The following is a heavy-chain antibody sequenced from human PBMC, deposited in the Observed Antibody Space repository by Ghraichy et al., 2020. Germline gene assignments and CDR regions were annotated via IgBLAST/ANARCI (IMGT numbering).Heavy chain of an antibody. D-gene: IGHD4-23*01. CDR3: TRGVLYGGSYYFDY. CDR2: IWYDGTNK. Sequence: GGSLRLSCAASGFSFSTSGMHWVRQAPGKGLEWVAIIWYDGTNKYHADSVKGRFTISRDNSKNTLYLQMNSLRAEDTAVYYCTRGVLYGGSYYFDYWGQGSLVTVSS. CDR1: GFSFSTSG. J-gene: IGHJ4*02. V-gene: IGHV3-33*01.